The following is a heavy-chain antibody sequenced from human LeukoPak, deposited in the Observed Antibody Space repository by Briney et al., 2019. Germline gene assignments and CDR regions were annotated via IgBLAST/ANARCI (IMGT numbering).Heavy chain of an antibody. J-gene: IGHJ3*02. V-gene: IGHV3-33*01. CDR2: IWYDGSNK. Sequence: PGRSLRLSCAASGFTFSSYDMHWVRQAPGKGLEWVALIWYDGSNKNYADSVKGPFTISRDNSKNTLFLQMNSLRAEDTAVYYCAREASDAFDIWGQGTMVTVSS. CDR3: AREASDAFDI. CDR1: GFTFSSYD.